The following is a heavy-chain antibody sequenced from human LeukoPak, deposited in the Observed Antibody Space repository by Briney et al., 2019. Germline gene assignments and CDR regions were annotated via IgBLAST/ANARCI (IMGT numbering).Heavy chain of an antibody. CDR3: ASGHVNHYYYGMDV. V-gene: IGHV3-30*04. CDR2: ISYDGSNK. J-gene: IGHJ6*04. Sequence: GRSLRLSCAASGFTFSSYAMHWVRQAPGKGLEWVAVISYDGSNKYYADSVKGRFTISRDNSKNTLYLQMNSLRAEDTAVYYCASGHVNHYYYGMDVWGKGTTVTVSS. D-gene: IGHD3-10*01. CDR1: GFTFSSYA.